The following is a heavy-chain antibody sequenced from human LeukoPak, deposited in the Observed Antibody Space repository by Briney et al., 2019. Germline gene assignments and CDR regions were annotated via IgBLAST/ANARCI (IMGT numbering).Heavy chain of an antibody. CDR2: IRSKANNYAT. V-gene: IGHV3-73*01. J-gene: IGHJ4*02. D-gene: IGHD4-17*01. CDR1: GFTFSGSA. Sequence: GGSLRLSCAASGFTFSGSAMHWVRQASGKGLEWVGRIRSKANNYATTYAASVKGSFTISRDDSKNTAYLQMNSLKTEDTAVYYCTSGLSVLRSNNTPVDYWGQGTLVTVSS. CDR3: TSGLSVLRSNNTPVDY.